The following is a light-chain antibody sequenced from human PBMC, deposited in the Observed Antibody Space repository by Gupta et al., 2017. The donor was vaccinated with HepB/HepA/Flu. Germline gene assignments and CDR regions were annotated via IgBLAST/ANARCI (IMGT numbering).Light chain of an antibody. J-gene: IGKJ2*03. CDR3: HQYNNWPLYS. Sequence: EIVLPQSPATLSRSPGGRATLSCRASQSVSSKLAWYQQKLGQAPRLLIYGASTRATGIPARFSGSGSGTEFTLTISSLQSEDFAVYYCHQYNNWPLYSFGQGTKLEMK. CDR2: GAS. CDR1: QSVSSK. V-gene: IGKV3-15*01.